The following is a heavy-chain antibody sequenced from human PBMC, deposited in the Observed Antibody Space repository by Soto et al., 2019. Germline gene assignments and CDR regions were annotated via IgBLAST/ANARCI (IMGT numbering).Heavy chain of an antibody. V-gene: IGHV4-30-4*01. CDR3: VTGNLVGAAYYFDY. Sequence: SETLSLTCTVSGGSIRNGDYYWGWIRQPPGKGLEWIGYVYYSGTTYSHPSLNSRFSISVDTSETQFSLRLTSVTAADTAVYYGVTGNLVGAAYYFDYWGPGTLVTVSS. CDR2: VYYSGTT. D-gene: IGHD1-26*01. CDR1: GGSIRNGDYY. J-gene: IGHJ4*02.